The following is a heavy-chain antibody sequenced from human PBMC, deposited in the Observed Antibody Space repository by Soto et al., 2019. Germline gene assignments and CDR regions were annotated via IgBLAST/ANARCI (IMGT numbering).Heavy chain of an antibody. J-gene: IGHJ4*02. V-gene: IGHV3-23*01. CDR3: AKDLTNRYCSGGSCYSVDY. CDR2: ISGSGGST. Sequence: WGSLRLFCAASGFTFISYAISFFRRSPFKWLEWVSAISGSGGSTYYADSVKGRFTISRDNSKNTLYLQMNSLRAEDTAVYYCAKDLTNRYCSGGSCYSVDYWGQGTLVTVSS. D-gene: IGHD2-15*01. CDR1: GFTFISYA.